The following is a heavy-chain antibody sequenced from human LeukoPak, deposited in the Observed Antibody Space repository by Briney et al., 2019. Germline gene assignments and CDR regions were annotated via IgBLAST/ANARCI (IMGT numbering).Heavy chain of an antibody. J-gene: IGHJ6*03. V-gene: IGHV4-4*07. D-gene: IGHD4-17*01. CDR3: ARDQTVTTRVYYYYYMDV. CDR1: GGSISSYY. Sequence: PSETLSLTCTVSGGSISSYYWSWIRQPAGKGLEWIGRVYTSGSTNYNPSLKSRVTISVDKPKNQFSLKLSSVTAADTAVYYCARDQTVTTRVYYYYYMDVWGKGTTVTVSS. CDR2: VYTSGST.